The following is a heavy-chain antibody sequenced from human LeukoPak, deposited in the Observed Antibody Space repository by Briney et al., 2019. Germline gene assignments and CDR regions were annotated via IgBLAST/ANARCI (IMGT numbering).Heavy chain of an antibody. Sequence: KPSETLSLTCAHYGGPFSGFFWSWIRQPPGKGLEWIGEINDGGRTNYNPSLQSRVTISIDTSKNQFSLKLTSVTAADTAVYYCAQASSYTEAVRYNPSWFGPWGQGTLVTVSS. V-gene: IGHV4-34*01. J-gene: IGHJ5*02. CDR1: GGPFSGFF. CDR2: INDGGRT. D-gene: IGHD3-10*01. CDR3: AQASSYTEAVRYNPSWFGP.